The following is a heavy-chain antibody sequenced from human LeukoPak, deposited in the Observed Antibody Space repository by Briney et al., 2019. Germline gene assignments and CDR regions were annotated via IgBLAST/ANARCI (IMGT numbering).Heavy chain of an antibody. D-gene: IGHD4-17*01. CDR3: ARGSGDLDY. CDR2: ITSSSSYI. J-gene: IGHJ4*02. Sequence: GGSLRLSCVASGFTFNTYNMNWVRQAPGKGLEWVSSITSSSSYIYYADSVKGRFTISRDNAKSSLYLQMNSLRDEDTAVYYCARGSGDLDYWGQGTLVTVSS. CDR1: GFTFNTYN. V-gene: IGHV3-21*01.